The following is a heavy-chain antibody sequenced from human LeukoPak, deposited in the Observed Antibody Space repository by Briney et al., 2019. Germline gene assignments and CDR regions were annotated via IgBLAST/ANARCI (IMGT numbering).Heavy chain of an antibody. CDR1: GFTFSSYA. V-gene: IGHV3-64*01. J-gene: IGHJ5*02. CDR2: ISSNGGST. CDR3: ARRITMVRGVIISWFDP. Sequence: GGSLRLSCAASGFTFSSYAMHWVRQAPGKGLEYVSAISSNGGSTYYANSVKGRFTISRDNSKNTLYLQMGSLRAEDMAVYYCARRITMVRGVIISWFDPWGQGTLVTVSS. D-gene: IGHD3-10*01.